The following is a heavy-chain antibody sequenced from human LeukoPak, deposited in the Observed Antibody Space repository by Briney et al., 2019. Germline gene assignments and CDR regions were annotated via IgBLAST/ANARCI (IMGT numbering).Heavy chain of an antibody. D-gene: IGHD4-17*01. CDR1: GGSISSYY. V-gene: IGHV4-59*08. CDR3: ARLPDYGDYVDY. Sequence: PSETLSLTCTVSGGSISSYYWSWIRQPPGKGLEWIGYIYYSGSTNYNPSLKSRVTISVDTSKNQFSLKLSSVTAAHTAVYYCARLPDYGDYVDYWGQGTLVTVSS. CDR2: IYYSGST. J-gene: IGHJ4*02.